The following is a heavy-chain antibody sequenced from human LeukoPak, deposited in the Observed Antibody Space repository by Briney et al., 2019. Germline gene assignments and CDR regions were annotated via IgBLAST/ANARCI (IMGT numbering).Heavy chain of an antibody. D-gene: IGHD3-10*01. J-gene: IGHJ6*02. Sequence: SETLSLTCTVSGGSVSSGSYYWSWIRQPPGKGLEWIGYINYSGSTNYNPSLKSRVTISVDTSKNQFSLKLSSVTAADTAVYYCARVTSSVSMVRGVTDYYYGMDVWGQGTTVTVSS. CDR1: GGSVSSGSYY. V-gene: IGHV4-61*01. CDR2: INYSGST. CDR3: ARVTSSVSMVRGVTDYYYGMDV.